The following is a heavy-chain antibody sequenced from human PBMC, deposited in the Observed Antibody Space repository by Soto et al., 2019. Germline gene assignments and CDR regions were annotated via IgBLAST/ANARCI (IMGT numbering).Heavy chain of an antibody. CDR1: GFTFTSSA. CDR3: AADGIAVAGSPFDY. J-gene: IGHJ4*02. V-gene: IGHV1-58*01. Sequence: SVKVSCKASGFTFTSSAVQWVRQARGQRLEWIGWIVVGSGNTNYAQKFQERVTITRDMSTSTAYMELSSLRSEDTAVYYCAADGIAVAGSPFDYWGQGTLVTVS. D-gene: IGHD6-19*01. CDR2: IVVGSGNT.